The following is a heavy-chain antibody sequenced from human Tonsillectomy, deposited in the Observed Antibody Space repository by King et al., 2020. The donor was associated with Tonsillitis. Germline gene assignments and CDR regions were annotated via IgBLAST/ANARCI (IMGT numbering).Heavy chain of an antibody. Sequence: QLQESGPGLLKPSETLSLTCTVSGGSISSYYWSWIRQPAGKGLEWIGRIYTSGSTNYNPSLKSRVTMSVDTSKNQFSLKLSTVTAADTAVYYCARVTDYDFWSGFQTGAFDIWGQGTMVTVSS. D-gene: IGHD3-3*01. CDR1: GGSISSYY. V-gene: IGHV4-4*07. J-gene: IGHJ3*02. CDR2: IYTSGST. CDR3: ARVTDYDFWSGFQTGAFDI.